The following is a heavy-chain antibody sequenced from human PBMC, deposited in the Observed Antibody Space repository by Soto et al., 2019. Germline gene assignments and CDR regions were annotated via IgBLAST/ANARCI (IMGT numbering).Heavy chain of an antibody. CDR2: INAGNDDR. V-gene: IGHV1-3*01. Sequence: ASVKVSCKASGFTFTNYAIQWVRQAPGERPEWMGWINAGNDDRKYSQMFRDRVTITRDASASTSYMELSSLRYEDTAVYFCARRIWNSPTGYYFDSWGQGTLVTVSS. J-gene: IGHJ4*02. D-gene: IGHD1-7*01. CDR1: GFTFTNYA. CDR3: ARRIWNSPTGYYFDS.